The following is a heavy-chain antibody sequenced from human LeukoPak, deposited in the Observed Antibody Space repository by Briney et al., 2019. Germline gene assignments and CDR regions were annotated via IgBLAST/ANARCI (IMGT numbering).Heavy chain of an antibody. V-gene: IGHV3-23*01. Sequence: GGSLRLSCVGSGFTFSNYGMSWVRQAPGKGLEWVSAISGSGGSTYYADSVRGRFTISRDNFKNTLYLQMNSLRAEDTAVYYCAKERSPVTDPYFDYWGQGTLVTVSS. D-gene: IGHD4-11*01. J-gene: IGHJ4*02. CDR2: ISGSGGST. CDR1: GFTFSNYG. CDR3: AKERSPVTDPYFDY.